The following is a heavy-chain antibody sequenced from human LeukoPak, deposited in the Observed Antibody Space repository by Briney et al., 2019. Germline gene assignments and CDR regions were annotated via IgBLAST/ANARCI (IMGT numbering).Heavy chain of an antibody. D-gene: IGHD1-26*01. V-gene: IGHV3-74*01. CDR2: INSDGSST. CDR3: ARAAGSYYYFDY. Sequence: QPGGSLRLSCAASGFSFSSYLMHWVRQAPGKGLVWVSRINSDGSSTSYADSVKGRFTISRDNAKNTLYLQMNSLRAEDTAVYYCARAAGSYYYFDYWGQGTLVTVSS. J-gene: IGHJ4*02. CDR1: GFSFSSYL.